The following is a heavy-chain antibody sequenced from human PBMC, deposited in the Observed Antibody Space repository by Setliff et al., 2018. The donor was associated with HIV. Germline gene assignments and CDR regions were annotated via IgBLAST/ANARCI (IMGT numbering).Heavy chain of an antibody. V-gene: IGHV1-18*01. D-gene: IGHD3-9*01. CDR1: GYSFTNLG. Sequence: ASVKVSCKASGYSFTNLGLNWVRQAPGQGLEWMGWISVYNGHTKFAQKVQDRVTMTTDTSTSAAYMELRSLRSDDTAVYYCARAFDVLTGYFDCWGQGTLVTVSS. J-gene: IGHJ4*02. CDR3: ARAFDVLTGYFDC. CDR2: ISVYNGHT.